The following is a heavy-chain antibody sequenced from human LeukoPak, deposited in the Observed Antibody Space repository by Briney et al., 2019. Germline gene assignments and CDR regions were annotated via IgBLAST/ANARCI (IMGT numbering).Heavy chain of an antibody. J-gene: IGHJ4*02. V-gene: IGHV4-34*01. CDR3: ARGPLYCSGGSCYPRSFDY. D-gene: IGHD2-15*01. CDR1: GGSFSGYY. CDR2: INHSGST. Sequence: SETLSLTCAVYGGSFSGYYWSWIRQPPGEGLEWIGEINHSGSTNYNPSLKSRVTISVDTSKNQFSLKLSSVTAADTAVYYCARGPLYCSGGSCYPRSFDYWGQGTLVTVSS.